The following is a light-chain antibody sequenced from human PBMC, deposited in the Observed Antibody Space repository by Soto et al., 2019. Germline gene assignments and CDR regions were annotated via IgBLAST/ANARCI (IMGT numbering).Light chain of an antibody. CDR2: KAS. Sequence: DIQMTQSPSTLSASVGDRVTITCRASQSISSWLAWYQQTPGKAPKLLIYKASSLESGVPSRFSGSGSGTEFTLTISSLQPDDFATYYCQQYNSYSTFGQGTKGDIK. CDR3: QQYNSYST. CDR1: QSISSW. V-gene: IGKV1-5*03. J-gene: IGKJ1*01.